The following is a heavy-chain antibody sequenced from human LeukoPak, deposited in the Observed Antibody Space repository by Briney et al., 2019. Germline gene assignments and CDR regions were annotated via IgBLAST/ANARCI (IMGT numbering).Heavy chain of an antibody. CDR1: GFTVSTNC. CDR2: IYSGGTT. J-gene: IGHJ4*02. V-gene: IGHV3-53*04. CDR3: ARVDTVMAYYFDL. Sequence: GGSLRLSCAASGFTVSTNCMTWVRQAPGKGLEWVSTIYSGGTTYYADSVMGRFTISSHNSRNTLYLQMNSLRAEDTAVYYCARVDTVMAYYFDLWGQGTLVTVSS. D-gene: IGHD5-18*01.